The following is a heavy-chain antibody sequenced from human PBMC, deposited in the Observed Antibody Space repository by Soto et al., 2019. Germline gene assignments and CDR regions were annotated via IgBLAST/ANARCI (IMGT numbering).Heavy chain of an antibody. CDR2: IYHSGST. Sequence: SETLSLTCAVSSGSISSSNWWSWVRQPPGKGLEWIGEIYHSGSTNYNPSLKSRVTISVDKSKNQFSLKLSSVTAADTAVYYCAREVGYCSSTSCRPYYFDYWGQGTLVTVSS. V-gene: IGHV4-4*02. CDR3: AREVGYCSSTSCRPYYFDY. J-gene: IGHJ4*02. CDR1: SGSISSSNW. D-gene: IGHD2-2*01.